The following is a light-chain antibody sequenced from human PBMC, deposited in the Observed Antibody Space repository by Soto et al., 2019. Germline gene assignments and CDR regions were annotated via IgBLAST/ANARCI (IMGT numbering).Light chain of an antibody. Sequence: DIQMTQFPSSLSVSVGDRVTITCRASQGIRNDLGWYQQKPGKAPKRLIYAASSLQSGVPARFSGSGSGTDFTLAISSLQPEDSATFYCLQHSTYPLTFGQGTKVEIK. V-gene: IGKV1-17*01. J-gene: IGKJ1*01. CDR2: AAS. CDR3: LQHSTYPLT. CDR1: QGIRND.